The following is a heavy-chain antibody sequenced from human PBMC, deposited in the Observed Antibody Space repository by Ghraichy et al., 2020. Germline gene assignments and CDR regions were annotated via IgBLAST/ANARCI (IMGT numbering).Heavy chain of an antibody. CDR1: GGSFSGYY. CDR3: ARATISDGMDV. V-gene: IGHV4-34*01. CDR2: IDHSGST. J-gene: IGHJ6*02. Sequence: SETLSLTCAVYGGSFSGYYWTWIRQPPGKGLECIGEIDHSGSTNHNPSLRSRVTMSLDTSRNQFSLKLSYVTAADTAVYYCARATISDGMDVWGQGTTDTVSS. D-gene: IGHD5-12*01.